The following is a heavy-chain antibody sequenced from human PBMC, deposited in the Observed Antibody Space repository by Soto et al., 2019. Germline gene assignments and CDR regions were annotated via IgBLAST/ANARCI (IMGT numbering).Heavy chain of an antibody. D-gene: IGHD6-25*01. Sequence: PGGSLRLSCVASGFTLRTSGMHWVRQAPSKGLEWVAVISHDGGNQFYAESVKGRFTISRDNSKNMLYLQMNSLRADDSAVYFCAKDSSAAFDYWGQGTVVTVSS. CDR1: GFTLRTSG. CDR2: ISHDGGNQ. CDR3: AKDSSAAFDY. J-gene: IGHJ4*02. V-gene: IGHV3-30*18.